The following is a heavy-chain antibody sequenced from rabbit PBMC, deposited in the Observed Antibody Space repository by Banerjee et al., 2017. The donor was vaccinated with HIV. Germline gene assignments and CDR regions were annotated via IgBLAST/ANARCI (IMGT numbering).Heavy chain of an antibody. CDR1: GIDFSSYYY. CDR3: ARDQGAYKPMNL. D-gene: IGHD1-1*01. Sequence: QSLEESGGDLVKPGASLTLTCTASGIDFSSYYYMYWVRQAPGKGLEWIACIYTASGNTWYASWAKGRFTISSTSSTTVTLQMTSLTAADTATYFCARDQGAYKPMNLWGPGTLVTVS. J-gene: IGHJ4*01. V-gene: IGHV1S40*01. CDR2: IYTASGNT.